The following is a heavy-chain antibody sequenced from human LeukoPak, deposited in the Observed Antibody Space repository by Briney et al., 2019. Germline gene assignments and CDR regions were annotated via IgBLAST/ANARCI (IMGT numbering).Heavy chain of an antibody. CDR1: GFTFSSYE. CDR3: AREIPQQLVAMDV. V-gene: IGHV3-48*03. D-gene: IGHD6-13*01. J-gene: IGHJ6*02. Sequence: PGGSLRLSCATSGFTFSSYEMNWVRQAPGKGLEWISYITTSGTTTYYADSVKGRFTISRDNAKNSLYLQMNGLRAEDTAVYYCAREIPQQLVAMDVWGQGTTVTVSS. CDR2: ITTSGTTT.